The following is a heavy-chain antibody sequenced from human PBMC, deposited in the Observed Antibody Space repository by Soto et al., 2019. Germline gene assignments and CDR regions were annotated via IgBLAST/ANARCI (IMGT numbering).Heavy chain of an antibody. Sequence: ASVKVSGKAAGYTFTGYYMHWVRQAPGQGLEWMGWINPNSGGTNYAQKFQGWVTMTRDTSISTAYMELSRLRSDDTAVYYCARSTGPAPDFDYWGQGTLVTVSS. CDR2: INPNSGGT. CDR1: GYTFTGYY. D-gene: IGHD3-10*01. J-gene: IGHJ4*02. CDR3: ARSTGPAPDFDY. V-gene: IGHV1-2*04.